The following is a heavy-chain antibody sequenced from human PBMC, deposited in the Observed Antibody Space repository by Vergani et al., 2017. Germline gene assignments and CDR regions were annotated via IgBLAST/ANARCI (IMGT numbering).Heavy chain of an antibody. CDR3: ARDGYSSLSWGPAGFDY. CDR1: GFTFSSYW. Sequence: EVQLVESGGGLVQPGGSLRLSCAASGFTFSSYWMSWVRQAPGKGLEWVANIKQDGSEKYYVDSVKGRFTISRDNAKNSLYLQMNSLRAEDTAVYYCARDGYSSLSWGPAGFDYWGQGTLVTVSS. J-gene: IGHJ4*02. CDR2: IKQDGSEK. D-gene: IGHD6-13*01. V-gene: IGHV3-7*01.